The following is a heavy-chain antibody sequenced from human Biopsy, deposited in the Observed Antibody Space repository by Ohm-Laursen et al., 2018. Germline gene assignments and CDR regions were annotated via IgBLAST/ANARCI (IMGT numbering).Heavy chain of an antibody. CDR1: GFTLTDSG. CDR2: ISYDGRYK. D-gene: IGHD3-10*01. CDR3: AKQEGVAYGDIDY. J-gene: IGHJ4*02. V-gene: IGHV3-30*18. Sequence: SLRLSCAASGFTLTDSGMHWVRQAPGKGLEWVALISYDGRYKNYGDSVKGRFTISRDDSKNTLYLQMNSLRPEDTAGYYCAKQEGVAYGDIDYWGQGTLVTVSS.